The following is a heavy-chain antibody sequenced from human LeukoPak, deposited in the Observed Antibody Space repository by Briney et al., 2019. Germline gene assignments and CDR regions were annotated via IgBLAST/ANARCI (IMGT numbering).Heavy chain of an antibody. CDR2: IYYSGTT. Sequence: PSETLSLTCTVSGGSISSNSYYWGWIRQPPGKGREWIGSIYYSGTTYYNPSLQSRVTISVDTSKSRFSLRLSSVTAADTAVYYCARAIQLGYCSGGSCLDYWGQGTLVTVSS. CDR1: GGSISSNSYY. J-gene: IGHJ4*02. CDR3: ARAIQLGYCSGGSCLDY. D-gene: IGHD2-15*01. V-gene: IGHV4-39*07.